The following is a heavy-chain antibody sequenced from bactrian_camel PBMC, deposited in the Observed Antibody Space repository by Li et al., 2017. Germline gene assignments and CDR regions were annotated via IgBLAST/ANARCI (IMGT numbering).Heavy chain of an antibody. J-gene: IGHJ4*01. CDR2: FDSIGAT. D-gene: IGHD1*01. CDR3: GRRATFRLGWNHSNQYDY. Sequence: QLVESGGGSVQAGGSLRVSCAASGFSFSTYCMAWFRQAPGKEREGVATFDSIGATTYADAVKGRFTISRDNARNTVYLQMKSLEPEDTAMYYCGRRATFRLGWNHSNQYDYWGQ. CDR1: GFSFSTYC. V-gene: IGHV3S25*01.